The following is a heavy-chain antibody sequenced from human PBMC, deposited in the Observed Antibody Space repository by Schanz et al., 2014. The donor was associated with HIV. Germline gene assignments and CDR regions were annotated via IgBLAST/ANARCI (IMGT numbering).Heavy chain of an antibody. CDR2: MSYDGRNE. CDR3: AREKYSSTWWRAGLYFYGMDV. CDR1: GFTFRSYG. V-gene: IGHV3-33*08. J-gene: IGHJ6*02. D-gene: IGHD6-13*01. Sequence: QVQLVESGGGVVQPGRSLRLSCAASGFTFRSYGMHWVRQAPGKGLECVASMSYDGRNEHYVDSVKGRFTISRDNSKNTLNLQMNSLRGDDTGVYYCAREKYSSTWWRAGLYFYGMDVWGQGTTVTVSS.